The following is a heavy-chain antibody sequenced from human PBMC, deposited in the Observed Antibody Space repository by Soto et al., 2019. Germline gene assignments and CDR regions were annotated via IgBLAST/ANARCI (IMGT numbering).Heavy chain of an antibody. CDR2: IYYSGST. CDR3: ARAKKGIAAAENWFDP. CDR1: GGSISSGGYY. J-gene: IGHJ5*02. Sequence: QVQLQESGPGLVKPSQTLSLTCTVSGGSISSGGYYWSWIRQHPGKGLEWIGDIYYSGSTYYNPSLRSRVTISVDTSKNQFPLKLSSVTAADTAVYYCARAKKGIAAAENWFDPWGQGALVTVSS. V-gene: IGHV4-31*03. D-gene: IGHD6-13*01.